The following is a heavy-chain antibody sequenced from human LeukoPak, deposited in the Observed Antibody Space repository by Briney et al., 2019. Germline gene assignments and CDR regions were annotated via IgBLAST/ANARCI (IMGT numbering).Heavy chain of an antibody. J-gene: IGHJ3*02. Sequence: GRSLRLSCAASGFTFSSYAISWVRQAPGQGLEWMGGIIPIFGTANYAQKFQGRVTITADESTSTAYMELSSLRSEDTAVYYCARDYYGSGTDPFDIWGQGTMVTVSS. CDR3: ARDYYGSGTDPFDI. CDR1: GFTFSSYA. CDR2: IIPIFGTA. V-gene: IGHV1-69*01. D-gene: IGHD3-10*01.